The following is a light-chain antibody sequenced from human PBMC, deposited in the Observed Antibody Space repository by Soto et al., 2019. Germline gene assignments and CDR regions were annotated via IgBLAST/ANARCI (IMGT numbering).Light chain of an antibody. Sequence: VLTQSPGTLSLSPGERATLSCRASQDVLNNYLAWFQQKPGQAPRLLISAISTRASGIPDRFSGSGSGTHFNLTISRLEPEDFAVYYCQQFGTPPCTFGQRTKVDIK. CDR3: QQFGTPPCT. CDR1: QDVLNNY. J-gene: IGKJ1*01. CDR2: AIS. V-gene: IGKV3-20*01.